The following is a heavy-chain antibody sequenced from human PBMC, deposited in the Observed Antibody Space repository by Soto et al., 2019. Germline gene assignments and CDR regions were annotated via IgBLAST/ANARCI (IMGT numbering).Heavy chain of an antibody. CDR1: GFTFSSYG. V-gene: IGHV3-30*18. D-gene: IGHD2-15*01. CDR2: ISYDGSNK. CDR3: EKQRDIVVVVANDH. Sequence: PGGSLRLSCAASGFTFSSYGMHWVRQAPGKGLEWVAVISYDGSNKYYADSVKGRFTISRDNSKNTLYLQMNSLRAEDTAVYYCEKQRDIVVVVANDHWGQGTLVTVSS. J-gene: IGHJ5*02.